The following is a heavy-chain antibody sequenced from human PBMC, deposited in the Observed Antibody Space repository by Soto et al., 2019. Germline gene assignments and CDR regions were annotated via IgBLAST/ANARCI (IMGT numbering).Heavy chain of an antibody. J-gene: IGHJ4*02. CDR2: IIPIFGTA. D-gene: IGHD4-4*01. Sequence: SVKVSFKASGGTFSSYAISWVRQAPGQGLEWMGGIIPIFGTANYAQKFQGRVTITADESTSTAYMELSSLRSEDTAVYYCARGGPDYSNYVNWGQGTLVTVSS. V-gene: IGHV1-69*13. CDR3: ARGGPDYSNYVN. CDR1: GGTFSSYA.